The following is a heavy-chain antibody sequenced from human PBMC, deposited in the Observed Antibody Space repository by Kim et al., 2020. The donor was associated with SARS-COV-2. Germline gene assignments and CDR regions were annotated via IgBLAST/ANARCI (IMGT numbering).Heavy chain of an antibody. CDR2: ISWNSGSI. Sequence: GGSLRLSCAASGFTFDDYAMHWVRQAPGKGLEWVSGISWNSGSIGYADSVKGRFTISRDNAKNSLYLQMNSLRAEDTALYYCAKSIRVAGDYFDYWGQGTLVTVSS. CDR3: AKSIRVAGDYFDY. D-gene: IGHD6-19*01. J-gene: IGHJ4*02. V-gene: IGHV3-9*01. CDR1: GFTFDDYA.